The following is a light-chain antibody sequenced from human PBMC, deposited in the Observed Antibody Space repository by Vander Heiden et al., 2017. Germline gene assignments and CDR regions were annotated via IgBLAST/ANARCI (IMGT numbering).Light chain of an antibody. CDR1: SGSIASNY. CDR3: QSYDSSNPVV. CDR2: EDN. Sequence: NFMLTQPHSVSESPGKTVTISCTRSSGSIASNYVQWYQQRPGSSPTTVIYEDNQRPSGVPDRFSGSIDSSSNSASLTISGLKTEDEADYYCQSYDSSNPVVFGGGTKLTGL. V-gene: IGLV6-57*01. J-gene: IGLJ2*01.